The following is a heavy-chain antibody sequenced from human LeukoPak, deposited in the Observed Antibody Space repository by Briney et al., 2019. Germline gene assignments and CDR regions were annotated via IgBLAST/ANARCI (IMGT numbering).Heavy chain of an antibody. CDR3: ARDRYCSGGSCYSDSPFDP. CDR2: INPSGGST. CDR1: GYTFTSYY. J-gene: IGHJ5*02. V-gene: IGHV1-46*01. Sequence: ASVKVSCKASGYTFTSYYMHWVRQAPGQGLEWMGIINPSGGSTSYAQKFQGRVTMTRDMSTSTVYMELSSLRSEDTAVYYCARDRYCSGGSCYSDSPFDPWGQGTLVTVSS. D-gene: IGHD2-15*01.